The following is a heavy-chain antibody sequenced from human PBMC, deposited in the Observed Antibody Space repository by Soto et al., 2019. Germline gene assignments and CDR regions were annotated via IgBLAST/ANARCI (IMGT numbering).Heavy chain of an antibody. Sequence: SETLSLTCTVSGGSISGSYWSWIRQTPGKVLEWVGYIHYSGSTNYNPSLKSRVTMSVDSAKNQFSLQLSSVTAADTAVYFCTKSRRTDAEGYSFDYWGQRALVTVSS. CDR3: TKSRRTDAEGYSFDY. CDR2: IHYSGST. V-gene: IGHV4-59*01. D-gene: IGHD2-15*01. CDR1: GGSISGSY. J-gene: IGHJ4*02.